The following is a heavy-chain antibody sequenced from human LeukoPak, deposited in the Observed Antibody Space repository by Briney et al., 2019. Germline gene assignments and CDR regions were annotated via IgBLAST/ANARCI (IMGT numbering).Heavy chain of an antibody. V-gene: IGHV3-11*01. CDR1: VFTFSDYY. D-gene: IGHD2-2*01. J-gene: IGHJ3*02. CDR2: ISGSGLAR. Sequence: GGSLRLSRAASVFTFSDYYINWLRQAPGKGLEWVSSISGSGLARHYSDSVKGLFTISRDHAKNSLYLQMNSLRAEDTAMYYCARDLYVVLGGVHHDGLDIWGQGTMVTVSS. CDR3: ARDLYVVLGGVHHDGLDI.